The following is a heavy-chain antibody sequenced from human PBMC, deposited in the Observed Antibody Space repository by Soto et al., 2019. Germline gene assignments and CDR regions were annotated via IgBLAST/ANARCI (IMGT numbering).Heavy chain of an antibody. V-gene: IGHV3-30*18. J-gene: IGHJ6*02. CDR1: GFTFSSYG. CDR3: AKEAGQDLGGMDV. Sequence: GGSLRLSCAASGFTFSSYGMHWVRQAPGKGLEWVAVISYDGSNKYYADSVKGRFTISRDNSKNTLYLQMNSLRAEDTAVYYSAKEAGQDLGGMDVWGQGTTVTVSS. D-gene: IGHD3-16*01. CDR2: ISYDGSNK.